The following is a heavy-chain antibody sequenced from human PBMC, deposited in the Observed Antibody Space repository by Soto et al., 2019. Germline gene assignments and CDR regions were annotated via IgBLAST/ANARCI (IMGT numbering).Heavy chain of an antibody. CDR3: TTDSYSTIIIVRFDY. CDR1: GFTFSNVW. CDR2: IKSKTDGGTT. V-gene: IGHV3-15*07. D-gene: IGHD3-22*01. J-gene: IGHJ4*01. Sequence: PGGSLRLSCAASGFTFSNVWINWVRQAPGKGLEWVGRIKSKTDGGTTDYAAPVKGRFAISRDDSNNMVYLQMNSLKIEDTAVYYCTTDSYSTIIIVRFDYWGHGTLVTVSS.